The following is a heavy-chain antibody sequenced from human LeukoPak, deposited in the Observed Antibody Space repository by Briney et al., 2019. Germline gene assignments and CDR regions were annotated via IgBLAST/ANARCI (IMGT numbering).Heavy chain of an antibody. J-gene: IGHJ6*02. Sequence: ASVKVSCEASGGTFSSYAISWVRQAPGQGLEWMGGIIPIFGTANYAQKFQGRVTITADESTSTAYMELSSLRSEDTAVYYCARANSGRIHLQKYYYGMDVWGQGTTVTVSS. CDR1: GGTFSSYA. D-gene: IGHD3-10*01. CDR2: IIPIFGTA. CDR3: ARANSGRIHLQKYYYGMDV. V-gene: IGHV1-69*13.